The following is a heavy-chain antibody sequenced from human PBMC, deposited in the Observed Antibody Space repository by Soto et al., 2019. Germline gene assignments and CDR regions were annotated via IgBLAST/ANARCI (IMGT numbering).Heavy chain of an antibody. D-gene: IGHD3-3*01. CDR2: INHSGST. CDR1: GGSFSGYY. J-gene: IGHJ6*02. CDR3: ARGWETILFMDV. Sequence: SETLSLTCAVYGGSFSGYYWSWIRQPPGKGLEWIGEINHSGSTNYNPSLKSRVTISVDTSKNQFSLKLSSVTAADTAVYYCARGWETILFMDVWGQGTTVTVSS. V-gene: IGHV4-34*01.